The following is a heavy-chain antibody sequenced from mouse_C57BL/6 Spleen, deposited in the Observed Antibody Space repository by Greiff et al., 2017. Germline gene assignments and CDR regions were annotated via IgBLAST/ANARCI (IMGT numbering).Heavy chain of an antibody. J-gene: IGHJ1*03. Sequence: VKLQQPGAELVKPGASVKVSCKASGYTFTSYWMHWVKQRPGQGLEWIGRIHPSDSDTNYNQKFKGKATLTVDKSSSTAYMQLSSLTSEDSAVYYCAIPYDYDGYWYFDVWGTGTTVTVSS. CDR2: IHPSDSDT. CDR3: AIPYDYDGYWYFDV. D-gene: IGHD2-4*01. CDR1: GYTFTSYW. V-gene: IGHV1-74*01.